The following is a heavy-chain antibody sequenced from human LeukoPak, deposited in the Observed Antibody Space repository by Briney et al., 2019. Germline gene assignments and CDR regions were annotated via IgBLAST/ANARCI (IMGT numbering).Heavy chain of an antibody. CDR1: GFTFSSYG. J-gene: IGHJ4*02. D-gene: IGHD4-17*01. Sequence: GGSLRLSCAASGFTFSSYGMHWVRQAPGKGLEWVAVIWYDGSNKYYADSVKGRFTISRDNSKNTLYLQMNSLRAEDTAVYYCARDRYYGDYAKAFFDYWGQGTLVTVSS. CDR2: IWYDGSNK. CDR3: ARDRYYGDYAKAFFDY. V-gene: IGHV3-33*08.